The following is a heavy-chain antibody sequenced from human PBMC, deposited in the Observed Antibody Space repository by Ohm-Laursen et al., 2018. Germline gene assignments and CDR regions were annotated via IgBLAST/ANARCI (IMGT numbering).Heavy chain of an antibody. CDR3: AKDMDTRAFDI. Sequence: SLRLSCAASGFTFDDYAMHWVRQAPGKGLEWVSGISWNSGSIGYADSVKGRFTISRGNAKNSLYLQMNSLRAEDTALYYCAKDMDTRAFDIWGQGTMVTVSS. D-gene: IGHD3/OR15-3a*01. CDR2: ISWNSGSI. J-gene: IGHJ3*02. CDR1: GFTFDDYA. V-gene: IGHV3-9*01.